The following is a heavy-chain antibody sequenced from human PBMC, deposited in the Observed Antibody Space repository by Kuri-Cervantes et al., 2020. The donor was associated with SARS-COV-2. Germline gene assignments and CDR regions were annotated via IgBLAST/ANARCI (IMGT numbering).Heavy chain of an antibody. J-gene: IGHJ4*02. D-gene: IGHD3-3*01. V-gene: IGHV3-7*01. CDR3: ARKRNNYDFWSGPIYYFDY. Sequence: GGSLRLSCAASGFTFTSYAIHWVRQAPGKGLEWVANIKQDGSEKYYVDSVKGRFTISRDNAKNSLYLQMNSLRAEDTAVYYCARKRNNYDFWSGPIYYFDYWGQGTLVTVSS. CDR1: GFTFTSYA. CDR2: IKQDGSEK.